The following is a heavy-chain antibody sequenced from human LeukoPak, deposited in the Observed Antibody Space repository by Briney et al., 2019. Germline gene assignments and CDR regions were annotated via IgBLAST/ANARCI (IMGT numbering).Heavy chain of an antibody. D-gene: IGHD3-16*01. CDR1: GFTFSSYG. CDR3: AKDRYDYVWGSNYYFDY. Sequence: GGSLRLSCAASGFTFSSYGMSWVRQAPGKGLEWVSAISGSGGSTYYADSVKGRFTISRDNSKNTLYLQMNSLRAEDTAVHYCAKDRYDYVWGSNYYFDYWGQGTLVTVSS. CDR2: ISGSGGST. J-gene: IGHJ4*02. V-gene: IGHV3-23*01.